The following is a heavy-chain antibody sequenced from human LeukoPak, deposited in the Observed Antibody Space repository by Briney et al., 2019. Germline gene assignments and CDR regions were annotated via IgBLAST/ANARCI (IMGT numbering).Heavy chain of an antibody. V-gene: IGHV1-2*02. CDR3: VRGAVIAHFDY. J-gene: IGHJ4*02. Sequence: ASVKVSCKASGYTFTGYYMNWVRQAPGQGLEWMGWISPNSGGTNYAQKFQGRVTMTTDTSISTAYMELRGLTSDDTAVYFCVRGAVIAHFDYWGQGTLVTVSS. CDR1: GYTFTGYY. CDR2: ISPNSGGT. D-gene: IGHD2-21*01.